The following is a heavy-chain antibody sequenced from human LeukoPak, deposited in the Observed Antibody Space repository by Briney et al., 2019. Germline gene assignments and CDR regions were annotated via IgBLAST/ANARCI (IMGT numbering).Heavy chain of an antibody. CDR3: ARGDSSGPDYYYYMDV. CDR2: IRYDGSNK. J-gene: IGHJ6*03. Sequence: TGGSLRLSCAASGFTFSSCGFHWVRQAPGKGLEWVAFIRYDGSNKYYADSVKGRFTISRDNAKNSLYLQMNSLRDEDTAVYYCARGDSSGPDYYYYMDVWGKGTTVTISS. V-gene: IGHV3-30*02. CDR1: GFTFSSCG. D-gene: IGHD6-19*01.